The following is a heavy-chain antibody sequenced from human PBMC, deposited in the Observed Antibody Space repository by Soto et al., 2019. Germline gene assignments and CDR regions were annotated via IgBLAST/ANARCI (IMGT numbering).Heavy chain of an antibody. CDR1: GGSISSFY. J-gene: IGHJ4*02. V-gene: IGHV4-59*08. Sequence: QVQLQESGPGLAKPSETLSLTCTVSGGSISSFYWSWIRQPPGKGLEWIGYIYYSGITNYNPSLKSRVTMSVVTSRNQFSLKLSSVTTAATAVYYCPRRCCAGGSCYSGFDYWGQGTLVTVSS. D-gene: IGHD2-15*01. CDR3: PRRCCAGGSCYSGFDY. CDR2: IYYSGIT.